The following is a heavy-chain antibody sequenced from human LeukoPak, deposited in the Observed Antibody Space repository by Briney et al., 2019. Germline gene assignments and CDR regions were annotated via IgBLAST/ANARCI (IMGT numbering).Heavy chain of an antibody. V-gene: IGHV6-1*01. CDR2: TYYRSKWYN. CDR1: GDSVSSNSAA. D-gene: IGHD1-1*01. CDR3: ARAPSTTGINWFDP. J-gene: IGHJ5*02. Sequence: SQTLSLTCAISGDSVSSNSAAWNWLRQSPSRGLEWLGRTYYRSKWYNDYAVSVKSRITINPDTSKNQFSLQLNSVTPEDTAVYYCARAPSTTGINWFDPWGQGTLVTVSS.